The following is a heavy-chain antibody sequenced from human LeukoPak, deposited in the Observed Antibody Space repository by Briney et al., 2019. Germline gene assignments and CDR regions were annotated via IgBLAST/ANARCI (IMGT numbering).Heavy chain of an antibody. Sequence: SETLSLTCTVSGGSISSSSYYWGWIRQPPGKGLEWIGSIYYSGRTYYNPSLKSQVTISVDTSKNQFSLKLRSVTAADTAVYYCARVRIYGSGSDHFDYWGQGTLVTVSS. J-gene: IGHJ4*02. CDR3: ARVRIYGSGSDHFDY. CDR2: IYYSGRT. D-gene: IGHD3-10*01. CDR1: GGSISSSSYY. V-gene: IGHV4-39*07.